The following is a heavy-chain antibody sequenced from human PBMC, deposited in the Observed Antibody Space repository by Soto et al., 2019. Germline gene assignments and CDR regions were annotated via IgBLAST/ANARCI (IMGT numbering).Heavy chain of an antibody. J-gene: IGHJ6*02. CDR2: IDWVDDK. CDR3: ARAEYSSSSVYYCGMDV. CDR1: GFSLSTSGMC. V-gene: IGHV2-70*11. D-gene: IGHD6-6*01. Sequence: SGPTLVNPTQTLTLTCTFSGFSLSTSGMCMSWIRQPPGKALEWLARIDWVDDKYYSTSLKTRLTISKDTSKNQVVLTMTNMAPVDTATYYWARAEYSSSSVYYCGMDVWGQGTTVTVSS.